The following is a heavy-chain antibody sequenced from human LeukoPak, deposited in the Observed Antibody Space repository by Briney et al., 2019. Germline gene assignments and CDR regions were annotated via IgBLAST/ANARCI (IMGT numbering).Heavy chain of an antibody. CDR2: IYSGGST. V-gene: IGHV3-53*01. CDR1: GFTVSSNY. D-gene: IGHD3-22*01. CDR3: ARWAPNYYDSSGYPL. J-gene: IGHJ4*02. Sequence: GGSLRLSCAASGFTVSSNYMSWVRQAPGEGLEWVSVIYSGGSTYYADSVKGRFTISRNNSKNTLYLQMNSLRAEDTAVYYCARWAPNYYDSSGYPLWGQGTLVTVSS.